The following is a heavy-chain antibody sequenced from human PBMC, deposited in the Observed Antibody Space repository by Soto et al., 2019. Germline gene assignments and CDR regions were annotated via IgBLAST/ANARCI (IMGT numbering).Heavy chain of an antibody. CDR2: IIPISGTT. Sequence: QVQLVQSGAEVKKPGSSVKVSCKASGDVFRSYGINWVRQAPGQGLEWMGGIIPISGTTNYAQKFQGRVAITADKSTDTVYMELSRLRSEDTAVYFCARVRCFNGLCHTADYGMDVWGQGTTVTVSS. J-gene: IGHJ6*02. CDR1: GDVFRSYG. D-gene: IGHD2-8*01. V-gene: IGHV1-69*06. CDR3: ARVRCFNGLCHTADYGMDV.